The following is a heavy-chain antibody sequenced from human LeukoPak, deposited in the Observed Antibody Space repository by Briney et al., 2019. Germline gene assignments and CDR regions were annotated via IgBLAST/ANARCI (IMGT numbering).Heavy chain of an antibody. CDR1: GGSISSYY. V-gene: IGHV4-59*01. CDR2: LYYSGST. CDR3: ARGGSGISNAFDI. D-gene: IGHD3-10*01. J-gene: IGHJ3*02. Sequence: MPSETLSLTCSVSGGSISSYYWSWIRQPPGKGLEWIGYLYYSGSTNSNPSLKSRVTMSVDTSKNQFSPKLRSVTAADTAVYYCARGGSGISNAFDIWGQGTMVTVSS.